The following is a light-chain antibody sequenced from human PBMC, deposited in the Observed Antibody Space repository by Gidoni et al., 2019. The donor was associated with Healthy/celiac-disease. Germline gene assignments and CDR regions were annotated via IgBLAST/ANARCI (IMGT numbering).Light chain of an antibody. Sequence: IPLTQSPSSLYASVGDRVTITCRASQGISKYVAWYQQKPGKVPKLLIYAASTLQSGVPSRFSGSGSGTDFTLTISSLQPEDVATYYCQKYNSAPRTFGQXTKVEIK. CDR3: QKYNSAPRT. CDR2: AAS. V-gene: IGKV1-27*01. J-gene: IGKJ1*01. CDR1: QGISKY.